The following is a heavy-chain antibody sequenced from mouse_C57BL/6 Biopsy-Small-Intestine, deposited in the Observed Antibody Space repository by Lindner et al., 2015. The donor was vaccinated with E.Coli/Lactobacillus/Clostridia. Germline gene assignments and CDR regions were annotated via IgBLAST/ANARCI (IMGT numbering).Heavy chain of an antibody. D-gene: IGHD2-13*01. V-gene: IGHV1-74*01. Sequence: SVKVSCKASGGTFSSYTISWVRQAPGQGLEWVGRFIPILGIANYAQKFQGRVTISADKSTSTVFMELSSLRSEDTAVYYCATVPSYYNMLTGYYHYWGQGTLVTVSS. CDR2: FIPILGIA. J-gene: IGHJ4*01. CDR1: GGTFSSYT. CDR3: ATVPSYYNMLTGYYHY.